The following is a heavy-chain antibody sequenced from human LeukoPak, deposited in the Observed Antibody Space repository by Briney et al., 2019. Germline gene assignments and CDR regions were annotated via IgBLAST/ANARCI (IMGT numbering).Heavy chain of an antibody. J-gene: IGHJ6*02. CDR1: GVTFSSYW. V-gene: IGHV3-74*01. Sequence: GGSLRLSCAASGVTFSSYWMHWVRQAPGKGLVWVSRINSGGSSTSYADSVKGRLTISRDNAKNTLYLQMNSLTAEDTAVYYCARGRDGYNSPYYYYGMDVWGQGTTVTVSS. CDR2: INSGGSST. CDR3: ARGRDGYNSPYYYYGMDV. D-gene: IGHD5-24*01.